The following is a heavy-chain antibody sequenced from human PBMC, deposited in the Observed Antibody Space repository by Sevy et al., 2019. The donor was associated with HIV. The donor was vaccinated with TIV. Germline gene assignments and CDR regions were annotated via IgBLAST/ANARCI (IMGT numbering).Heavy chain of an antibody. Sequence: GGSLRLSCAASGFIFSSYEMNWVRQAPRKGLEWVSYISNSSTTIYYSDSVKGRFTISRDNARNSLYLQMNSLRAEDTAVYYCARDLPPSATAVAHFDCWGQGTLVTVSS. D-gene: IGHD4-17*01. J-gene: IGHJ4*02. CDR3: ARDLPPSATAVAHFDC. CDR2: ISNSSTTI. V-gene: IGHV3-48*03. CDR1: GFIFSSYE.